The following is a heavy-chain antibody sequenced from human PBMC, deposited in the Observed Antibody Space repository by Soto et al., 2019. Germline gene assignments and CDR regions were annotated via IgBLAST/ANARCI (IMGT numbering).Heavy chain of an antibody. Sequence: QVQLVQSGAEVKKPGSSVKVSCKASGGTFSSYVVSWVRQAPGQGLEWMGGITPIFNTANYAQKFQGRVTITANESTSTAFMELSSLRSENTAAYICARVLRIQLWKKALDLWGQGTMVTVSS. CDR2: ITPIFNTA. V-gene: IGHV1-69*01. CDR1: GGTFSSYV. J-gene: IGHJ3*01. D-gene: IGHD5-18*01. CDR3: ARVLRIQLWKKALDL.